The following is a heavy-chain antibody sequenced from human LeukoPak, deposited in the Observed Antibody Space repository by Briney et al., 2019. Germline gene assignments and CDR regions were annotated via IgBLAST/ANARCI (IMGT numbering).Heavy chain of an antibody. CDR1: GFTFNYYG. CDR3: ARDRSVAAADYYFDY. CDR2: ISYDGGNK. D-gene: IGHD6-13*01. Sequence: GGSLRLSCAASGFTFNYYGLHWVRQAPGKGLEWAAVISYDGGNKYHADSVKGRFTISRDNSKNTLYLQMNSLRAEDTAVYYCARDRSVAAADYYFDYWGQGTLVTVSS. V-gene: IGHV3-30-3*01. J-gene: IGHJ4*02.